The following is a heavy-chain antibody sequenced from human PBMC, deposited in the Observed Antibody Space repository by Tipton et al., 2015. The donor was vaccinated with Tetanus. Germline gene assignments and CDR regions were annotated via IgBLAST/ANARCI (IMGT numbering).Heavy chain of an antibody. V-gene: IGHV1-8*02. CDR1: GYTFTDYH. Sequence: QLVQSGAEVKKPGASVKVSCKPSGYTFTDYHMQWVRQAPGQGLEWMGYMNPQTGPAGYAQKFQGRVTMTSDISSSTAYMELRNLRSDDTAVYYCARGNRGSSWYLWGQGTPVTVSS. J-gene: IGHJ4*02. CDR3: ARGNRGSSWYL. CDR2: MNPQTGPA. D-gene: IGHD6-13*01.